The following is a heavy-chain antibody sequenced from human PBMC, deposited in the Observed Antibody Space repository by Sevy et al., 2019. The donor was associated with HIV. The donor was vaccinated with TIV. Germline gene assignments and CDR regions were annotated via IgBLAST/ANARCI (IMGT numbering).Heavy chain of an antibody. D-gene: IGHD3-22*01. CDR2: LDHSGST. J-gene: IGHJ4*02. Sequence: SETLSITCAVSGYSITSGYNWGWIRQPPGKGLEWIGSLDHSGSTSFSASLRSRASISVDTSKNQFSLKLTSVTASDTAVYFSARGGYYDTSGYYSHFFDYRGQGTLVTVSS. CDR3: ARGGYYDTSGYYSHFFDY. V-gene: IGHV4-38-2*01. CDR1: GYSITSGYN.